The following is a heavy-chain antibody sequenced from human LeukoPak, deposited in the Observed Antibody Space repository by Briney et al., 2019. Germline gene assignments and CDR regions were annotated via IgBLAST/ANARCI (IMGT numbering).Heavy chain of an antibody. CDR1: GGSISSSSYY. D-gene: IGHD6-19*01. CDR3: ARAVQGIAVQSLDY. CDR2: INHSGST. Sequence: PSETLSLTCTVSGGSISSSSYYWGWIRQPPGKGLEWIGEINHSGSTNYNPSLKSRVTISVDTSKNQFSLKLSSVTAADTAVYYCARAVQGIAVQSLDYWGQGTLVTVSS. V-gene: IGHV4-39*07. J-gene: IGHJ4*02.